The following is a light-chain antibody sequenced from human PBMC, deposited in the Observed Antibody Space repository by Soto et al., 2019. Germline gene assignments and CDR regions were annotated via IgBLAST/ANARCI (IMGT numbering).Light chain of an antibody. Sequence: EVVLTQSPATLSLSPGERATLSCRSSQSVSSYLAWYQQKDGQAPRLLIYGASSRATGIPDRFSGSGSGTDFTLTISRLEPEDFAVYYCQQYGSSPWTFGQGTMVDI. V-gene: IGKV3-20*01. J-gene: IGKJ1*01. CDR1: QSVSSY. CDR3: QQYGSSPWT. CDR2: GAS.